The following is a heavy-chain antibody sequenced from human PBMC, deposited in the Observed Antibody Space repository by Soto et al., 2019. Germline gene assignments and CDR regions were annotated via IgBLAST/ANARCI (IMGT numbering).Heavy chain of an antibody. J-gene: IGHJ4*02. D-gene: IGHD1-26*01. CDR3: ARDSGSYYYGTYDY. V-gene: IGHV1-3*01. CDR1: GYTFTSYA. Sequence: ASVKVSCKASGYTFTSYAMHWVRQAPGQRLEWMGWINAGNGNTKYSQKFQGRVTITRDTSASTAYMELSSLRSEDTAVYYCARDSGSYYYGTYDYWGQGTMVTVSS. CDR2: INAGNGNT.